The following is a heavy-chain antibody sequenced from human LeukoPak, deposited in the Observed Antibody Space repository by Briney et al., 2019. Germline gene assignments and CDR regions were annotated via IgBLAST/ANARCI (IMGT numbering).Heavy chain of an antibody. CDR3: TRDNSYGDYSTALDY. V-gene: IGHV3-23*01. Sequence: PGGSLRLSCAASGFIFSNYAMTWVRQAPGKGLEWVSSSGSTTDYSDSVKGRFTISRDNSKNTLYPQMNSLRADDTAVYYCTRDNSYGDYSTALDYWGQGALVTVSS. D-gene: IGHD4-17*01. CDR1: GFIFSNYA. J-gene: IGHJ4*02. CDR2: SGSTT.